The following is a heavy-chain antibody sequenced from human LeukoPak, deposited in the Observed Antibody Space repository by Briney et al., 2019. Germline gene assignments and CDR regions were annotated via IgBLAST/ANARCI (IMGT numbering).Heavy chain of an antibody. V-gene: IGHV4-59*12. J-gene: IGHJ4*02. CDR3: ARGLMANLYSSGWYLGN. Sequence: SETLSLTCTVSGGSISSYYWSWIRQPPGKGLEWIGYIYYSGSTYYNPSLKSRVTISVDTSKNQFSLKLSSVTAADTAVYYCARGLMANLYSSGWYLGNWGQGTLVTVSS. CDR1: GGSISSYY. CDR2: IYYSGST. D-gene: IGHD6-19*01.